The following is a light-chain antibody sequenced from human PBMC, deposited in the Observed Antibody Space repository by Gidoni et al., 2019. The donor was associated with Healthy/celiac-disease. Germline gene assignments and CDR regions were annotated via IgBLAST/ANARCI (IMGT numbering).Light chain of an antibody. CDR2: GAS. Sequence: EIVLTQSPGTLSLSPGERATLSCRASKSVSSSYLAWYQQKPGQAPRLLIYGASSRATGIPDRFSGSGSGTDFTLTISRLEPEDLAVYYCQQYGSSPGYTFGQXTKLEIK. J-gene: IGKJ2*01. CDR3: QQYGSSPGYT. V-gene: IGKV3-20*01. CDR1: KSVSSSY.